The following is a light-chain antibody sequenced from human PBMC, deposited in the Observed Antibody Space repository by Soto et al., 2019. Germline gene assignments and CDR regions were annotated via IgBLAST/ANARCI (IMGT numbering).Light chain of an antibody. CDR1: TGDVTTAYY. J-gene: IGLJ1*01. CDR2: STT. V-gene: IGLV7-43*01. CDR3: LVYYGGYV. Sequence: QAVVTQEPSLTVSPGGTVTLTCASNTGDVTTAYYPSWIQQKPGRAPRPLIYSTTNKHSWTPARFSGSLLGGKAALTLSGVQPEDEAEYYCLVYYGGYVFGTGTKLTVL.